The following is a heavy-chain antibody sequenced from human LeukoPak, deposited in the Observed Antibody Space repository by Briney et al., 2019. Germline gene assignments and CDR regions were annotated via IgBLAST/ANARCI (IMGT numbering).Heavy chain of an antibody. CDR1: GGSISSHY. J-gene: IGHJ4*02. CDR3: ARESVAARRFDY. D-gene: IGHD6-6*01. Sequence: SETPSLTCTVSGGSISSHYWSWIRQPPGKGLEWIGYIYYSGSTNYNPSLKSRVTISVDTSKNQFSLKLSSVTAADTAVYYCARESVAARRFDYWGQGTLVTVSS. V-gene: IGHV4-59*11. CDR2: IYYSGST.